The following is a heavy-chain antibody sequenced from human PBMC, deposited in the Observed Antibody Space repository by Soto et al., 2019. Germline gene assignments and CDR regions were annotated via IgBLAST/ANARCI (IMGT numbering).Heavy chain of an antibody. Sequence: PGESLKISCKGSGYSFTNYWIGWVRQMPGKGLEWMGIIYPGDSDTRYSPSFQGQVTISADKSISTAYLQWSSLKASDTAMYYCARGAMPYYYGMDVWGQGTTVTVSS. D-gene: IGHD2-2*01. J-gene: IGHJ6*02. CDR1: GYSFTNYW. CDR3: ARGAMPYYYGMDV. CDR2: IYPGDSDT. V-gene: IGHV5-51*01.